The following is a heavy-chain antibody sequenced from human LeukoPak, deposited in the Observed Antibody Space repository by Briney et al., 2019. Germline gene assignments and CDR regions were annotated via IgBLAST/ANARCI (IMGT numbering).Heavy chain of an antibody. CDR1: GFTFDDYG. D-gene: IGHD2-15*01. CDR2: INWNGGST. Sequence: PGGSLRLSCAASGFTFDDYGMSWVRQAPGKGLEWVSGINWNGGSTGYADSVKGRFTISRDNAKNSLYLQMNSLRAEDTAFYYCARGYCSGGSCAAGCDPWGQGTLVNVSS. V-gene: IGHV3-20*04. CDR3: ARGYCSGGSCAAGCDP. J-gene: IGHJ5*02.